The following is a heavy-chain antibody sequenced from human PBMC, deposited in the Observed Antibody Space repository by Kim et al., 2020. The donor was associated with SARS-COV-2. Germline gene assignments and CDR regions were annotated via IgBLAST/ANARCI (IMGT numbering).Heavy chain of an antibody. Sequence: NYNPSLKSRVTISVDTSKNQFSLKLSSVTAADTAVYYCARGVAVAGTLDPWGQGTLVTVSS. J-gene: IGHJ5*02. CDR3: ARGVAVAGTLDP. V-gene: IGHV4-59*09. D-gene: IGHD6-19*01.